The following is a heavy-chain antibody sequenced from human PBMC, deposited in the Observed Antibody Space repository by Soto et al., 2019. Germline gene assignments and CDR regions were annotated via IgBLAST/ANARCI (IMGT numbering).Heavy chain of an antibody. V-gene: IGHV3-21*01. CDR2: ISSSSSYI. CDR3: ARDYGDIVVVPAAPWDY. D-gene: IGHD2-2*01. Sequence: GGSLRLSCAASGFTFSSFSMNWVRQAPGKGLEWVSSISSSSSYIYYADSVKGRFTISRDNAKNSLYLQMNSLRAEDTAVYYCARDYGDIVVVPAAPWDYWGQGTLVTVSS. CDR1: GFTFSSFS. J-gene: IGHJ4*02.